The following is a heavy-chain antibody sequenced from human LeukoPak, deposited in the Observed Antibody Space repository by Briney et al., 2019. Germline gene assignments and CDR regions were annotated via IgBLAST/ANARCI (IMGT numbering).Heavy chain of an antibody. J-gene: IGHJ4*02. D-gene: IGHD4-17*01. Sequence: PGGSLRLSCAASGFTFSNYAMSWVRQVPGKGLEWVSSLSSSGADTYYADSVKGRFTSSRDNSKNTLYLQMRSLRVEDTAVYYCAKGSRSTVTTSYFDYWGQGTLVTVSS. CDR3: AKGSRSTVTTSYFDY. V-gene: IGHV3-23*01. CDR2: LSSSGADT. CDR1: GFTFSNYA.